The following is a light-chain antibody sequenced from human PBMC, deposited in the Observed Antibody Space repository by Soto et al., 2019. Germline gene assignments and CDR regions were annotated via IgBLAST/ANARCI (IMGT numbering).Light chain of an antibody. CDR3: QQYGSSPWT. V-gene: IGKV3-20*01. CDR1: QSVSSSY. CDR2: GAS. Sequence: DIVLTQSPGTLSLSPGERAALSCRASQSVSSSYLAWYQQKPGQAPRLLIYGASNRATGIPDRFSGSGSGTDFTLTISRLEPEDFAVYYCQQYGSSPWTFGQGTKVDI. J-gene: IGKJ1*01.